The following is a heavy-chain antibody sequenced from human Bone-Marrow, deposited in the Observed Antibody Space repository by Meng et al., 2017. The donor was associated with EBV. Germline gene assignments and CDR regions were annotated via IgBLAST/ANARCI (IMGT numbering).Heavy chain of an antibody. Sequence: PVLSVSELKKPGPSNMDSCQASGYTLSRYAINWVRQPSGHGLEWMGWIETDTENPTYDQGLSGRFLFTLETSASTTYLQINSLRAEDTAIYLCAREDVTVAGFFDYWGQGTLVTVSS. CDR3: AREDVTVAGFFDY. D-gene: IGHD6-19*01. CDR1: GYTLSRYA. J-gene: IGHJ4*02. V-gene: IGHV7-4-1*02. CDR2: IETDTENP.